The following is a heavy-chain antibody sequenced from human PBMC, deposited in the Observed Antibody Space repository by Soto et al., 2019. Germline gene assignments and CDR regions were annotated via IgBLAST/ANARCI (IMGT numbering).Heavy chain of an antibody. V-gene: IGHV6-1*01. CDR3: ARHHSSSLIVWFDP. D-gene: IGHD6-13*01. J-gene: IGHJ5*02. CDR1: GDSVSSNSAA. CDR2: TYYRSKWYN. Sequence: SQTLSLTCAISGDSVSSNSAAWHWIRQSPSRGLEWLGRTYYRSKWYNDYAVSVKSRITINPDTSKNQFSLQLNSVTPEDTAVYYCARHHSSSLIVWFDPWGQGTLVTVSS.